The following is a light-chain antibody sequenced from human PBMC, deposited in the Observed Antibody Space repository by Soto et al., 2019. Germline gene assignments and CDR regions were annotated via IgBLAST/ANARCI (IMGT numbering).Light chain of an antibody. J-gene: IGLJ3*02. CDR1: SSNVGSNS. V-gene: IGLV1-44*01. CDR2: SSN. Sequence: QSVLSQPPSASGAPGQRVTISCSGSSSNVGSNSVYWYQQLPGAAPKLLIYSSNQRPSGVPDRFSGSKSGTSASLAISGLQSEDEADYYCAAWDDSLNAPWLFGGGTKLTVL. CDR3: AAWDDSLNAPWL.